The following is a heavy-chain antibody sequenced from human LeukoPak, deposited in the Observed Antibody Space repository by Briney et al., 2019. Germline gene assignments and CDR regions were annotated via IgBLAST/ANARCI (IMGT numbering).Heavy chain of an antibody. CDR1: GLTFSSYG. CDR3: AKEGLWGSWDLDY. D-gene: IGHD3-16*01. Sequence: PGGSLRLSCEASGLTFSSYGMHWVRQAPGKGLEWVAVVASDGGAKVYADSVRGRFAISRDNSRITVLLELNSLRTEDTAVYYGAKEGLWGSWDLDYWGRGAMVTVSS. CDR2: VASDGGAK. V-gene: IGHV3-30*18. J-gene: IGHJ4*02.